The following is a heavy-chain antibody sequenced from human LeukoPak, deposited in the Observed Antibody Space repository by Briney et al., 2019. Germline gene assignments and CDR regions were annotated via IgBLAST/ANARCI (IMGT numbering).Heavy chain of an antibody. CDR3: AKTLSYSSGWVY. Sequence: PGGSLRLSCAASGFTVSSNYMNWVRQAPGKGLEWVSGISGSGGSTYYADFVKGRFTISRDNSKSTLYLQMNSLRAEDTAVYYCAKTLSYSSGWVYWGQGALVTVSS. J-gene: IGHJ4*02. D-gene: IGHD6-19*01. V-gene: IGHV3-23*01. CDR2: ISGSGGST. CDR1: GFTVSSNY.